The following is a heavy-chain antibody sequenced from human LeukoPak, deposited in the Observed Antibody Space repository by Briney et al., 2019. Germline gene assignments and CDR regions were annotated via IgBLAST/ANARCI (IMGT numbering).Heavy chain of an antibody. CDR1: GGSFSSYY. Sequence: SETLSLTCAVYGGSFSSYYWSWIRQPPGKGLEWIGEINHSGSTNYNPSLKGRVTISVDTSKNQFSLKLSSVTAADTAVYYCARVRGDYYGSGIGNWFDPWGQGTLVTVSS. CDR3: ARVRGDYYGSGIGNWFDP. J-gene: IGHJ5*02. V-gene: IGHV4-34*01. D-gene: IGHD3-10*01. CDR2: INHSGST.